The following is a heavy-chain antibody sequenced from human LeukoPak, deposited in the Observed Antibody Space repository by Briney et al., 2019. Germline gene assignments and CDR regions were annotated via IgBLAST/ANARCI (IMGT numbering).Heavy chain of an antibody. CDR2: ISAYNVNT. CDR3: AREPYSSDWFPFDC. J-gene: IGHJ4*02. Sequence: ASVKVSCKASGYTFTNYGISWVRQAPGQGLEWMGWISAYNVNTNYAQKLQGRVTMTTDTSTSTAYMELRSLRSDDTAVYYCAREPYSSDWFPFDCWGQGTLVTVSS. CDR1: GYTFTNYG. D-gene: IGHD6-19*01. V-gene: IGHV1-18*01.